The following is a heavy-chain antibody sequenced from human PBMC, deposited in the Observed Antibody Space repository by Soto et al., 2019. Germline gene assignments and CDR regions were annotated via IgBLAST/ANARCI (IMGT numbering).Heavy chain of an antibody. CDR1: GYTFTSYG. D-gene: IGHD2-2*01. CDR2: ISAYDFNT. CDR3: ARGASGCSSVSCYFPYFDY. Sequence: ASVKVSCKASGYTFTSYGISWVRQAPGQGLEWMGWISAYDFNTNYAQKFQGRVTMTTDTSTSTAYMELRSLRSDDTAVYYCARGASGCSSVSCYFPYFDYWGPGTLVTVSS. V-gene: IGHV1-18*01. J-gene: IGHJ4*02.